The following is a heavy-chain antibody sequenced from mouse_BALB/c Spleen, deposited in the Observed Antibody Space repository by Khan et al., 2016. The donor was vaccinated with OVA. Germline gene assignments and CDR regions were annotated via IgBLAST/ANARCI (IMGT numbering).Heavy chain of an antibody. V-gene: IGHV1-7*01. CDR2: INPSTGYT. Sequence: QVQLQQSGAELAKPGASVKMSCKASGYTFINYWILWVKQRPGQGLEWIGYINPSTGYTEYNQNFKDKATLTEDKSSSTAYMRLSSLTTEDSAVYYCARRGLRWDFDYWSQGTTLTVSS. CDR3: ARRGLRWDFDY. CDR1: GYTFINYW. D-gene: IGHD1-1*01. J-gene: IGHJ2*01.